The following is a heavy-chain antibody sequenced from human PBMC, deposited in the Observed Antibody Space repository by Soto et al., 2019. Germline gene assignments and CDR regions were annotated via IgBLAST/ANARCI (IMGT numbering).Heavy chain of an antibody. CDR3: GKQMGTLVGKALDF. D-gene: IGHD6-19*01. Sequence: EVQMSASGGGVVQPGESLRLSCVAPDFSFTSYAMTWVRLPPGKGLQWVAALSHDGGNIYYRDSVRGRFTISRDNSKKSPYLEKHRLEGEDTGGYFWGKQMGTLVGKALDFLGEGTQVTGSS. V-gene: IGHV3-23*01. CDR1: DFSFTSYA. CDR2: LSHDGGNI. J-gene: IGHJ4*02.